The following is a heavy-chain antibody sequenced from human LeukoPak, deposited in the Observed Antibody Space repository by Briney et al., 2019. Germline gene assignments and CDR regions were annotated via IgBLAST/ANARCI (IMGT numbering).Heavy chain of an antibody. CDR1: GGSISSYY. J-gene: IGHJ4*02. CDR2: IYYSGST. D-gene: IGHD2-15*01. CDR3: ARSGIGYFDY. V-gene: IGHV4-59*01. Sequence: PSETLSLTCTVSGGSISSYYWSWIRQPPGKGREWIGYIYYSGSTNYNPSLKSRVTISVDTSKNQFSLKLSSVTAADTAVYYCARSGIGYFDYWGQGTLVTVSS.